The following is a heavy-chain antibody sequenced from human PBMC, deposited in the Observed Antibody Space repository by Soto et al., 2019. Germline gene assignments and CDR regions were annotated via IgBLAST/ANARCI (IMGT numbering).Heavy chain of an antibody. J-gene: IGHJ4*02. CDR3: ATDLYCSGGSCYRFDY. D-gene: IGHD2-15*01. CDR2: FDPEDGET. Sequence: ASVKVSCKVSGYTLTELSMHWVRQAPGKGLEWMGGFDPEDGETIYAQKFQGRVTMTEDTSTDTAYMELSSLRSEDTAVYYCATDLYCSGGSCYRFDYWGQGTLVTV. V-gene: IGHV1-24*01. CDR1: GYTLTELS.